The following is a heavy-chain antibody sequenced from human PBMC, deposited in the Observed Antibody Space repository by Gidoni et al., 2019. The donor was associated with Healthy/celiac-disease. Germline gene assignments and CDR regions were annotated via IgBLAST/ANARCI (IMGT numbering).Heavy chain of an antibody. CDR1: GGSISSSSYY. CDR3: ARREGYYYDSSGYYYD. V-gene: IGHV4-39*01. D-gene: IGHD3-22*01. Sequence: QLQLQESCPGLVKPSETLSLTCTVSGGSISSSSYYWGWIRQPPGKGLEWIGSIYYSGSTYYNPSLKSRVTISVDTSKNQFSLKLSSVTAADTAVYYCARREGYYYDSSGYYYDWGQGTLVTVSS. J-gene: IGHJ4*02. CDR2: IYYSGST.